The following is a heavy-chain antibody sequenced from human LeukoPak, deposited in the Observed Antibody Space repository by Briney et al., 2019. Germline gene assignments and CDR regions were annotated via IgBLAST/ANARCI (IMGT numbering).Heavy chain of an antibody. V-gene: IGHV3-30-3*01. CDR2: ISYDGSNK. J-gene: IGHJ5*02. CDR1: GFTFSSYA. D-gene: IGHD3-3*01. CDR3: ARDCGPGDFWSGYSLADWFDP. Sequence: GGSLRLSCAASGFTFSSYAMHWVRQAPGKGLEWVAVISYDGSNKYYADSVKGRFTISRDNSKNTLYLQMNSLRAEDTAVYYCARDCGPGDFWSGYSLADWFDPWGQGTLVTVSS.